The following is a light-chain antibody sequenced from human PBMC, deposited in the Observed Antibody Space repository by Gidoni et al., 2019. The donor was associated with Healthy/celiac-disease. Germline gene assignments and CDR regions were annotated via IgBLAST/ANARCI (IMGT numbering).Light chain of an antibody. Sequence: DVVTTQPPPSLPVTPGEPASISCRSSQSLLHSNGYNYLDWYLQKPGQSPQLLIYLGSNRASGVPDRFSGSGSGTDFTLKISRVEAEDVGVYYCMQALQTPWTFGQGTKVEIK. J-gene: IGKJ1*01. V-gene: IGKV2-28*01. CDR1: QSLLHSNGYNY. CDR3: MQALQTPWT. CDR2: LGS.